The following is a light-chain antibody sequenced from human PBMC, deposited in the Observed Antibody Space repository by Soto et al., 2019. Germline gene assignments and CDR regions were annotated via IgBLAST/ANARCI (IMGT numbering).Light chain of an antibody. Sequence: QTVVTQEPSLSVSPGGTVTLTCDLTSGSVSINYYPSWYQQTPGQTPRTLIYNTNTRSSGIPGRFSGSILGNKAALTITGAQADDESDYYCVISLGRGNVVFGGGTKLTVL. CDR1: SGSVSINYY. J-gene: IGLJ2*01. V-gene: IGLV8-61*01. CDR2: NTN. CDR3: VISLGRGNVV.